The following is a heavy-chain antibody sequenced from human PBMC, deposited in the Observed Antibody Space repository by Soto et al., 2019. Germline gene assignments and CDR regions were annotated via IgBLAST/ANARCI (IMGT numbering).Heavy chain of an antibody. J-gene: IGHJ6*02. CDR3: ASWLKEAGIGGTYYYGMDV. CDR1: GGTFSNYA. D-gene: IGHD6-19*01. Sequence: QVQLVQSGAEVKKPGSSVKVSCKASGGTFSNYAFSWVRQAPGQGLEWLGGIMPIFGRADYAQKFRDRVTITADDSTNTANMELSSLRSEDTAVYYCASWLKEAGIGGTYYYGMDVWGQGTTVTVSS. V-gene: IGHV1-69*12. CDR2: IMPIFGRA.